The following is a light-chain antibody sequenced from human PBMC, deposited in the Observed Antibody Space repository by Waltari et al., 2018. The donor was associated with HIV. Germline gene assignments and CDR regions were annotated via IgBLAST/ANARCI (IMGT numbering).Light chain of an antibody. V-gene: IGLV3-25*03. J-gene: IGLJ1*01. CDR3: QSADSSGSNFV. CDR1: ALAKQY. CDR2: KDS. Sequence: SYELTQPPSVSVSPGQPARITCSGDALAKQYAHWYQQKSGQAPVSVIYKDSERPSGIPERFSGSSSGTTVTLTISGVQAEDEADYYCQSADSSGSNFVFGTGTKVTVL.